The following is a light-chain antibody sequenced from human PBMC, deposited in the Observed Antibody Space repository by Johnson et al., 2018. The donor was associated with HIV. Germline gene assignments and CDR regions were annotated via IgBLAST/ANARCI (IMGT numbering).Light chain of an antibody. Sequence: QSVLTQPPSVSAAPGQKVTISCSGSSSNIGNNYVSWYQQLPGTAPKLLIYDNNKRPSGIPDRLSGSKSGTSATLGITGLQTGDEADYYCGTGDSSLSAGVFGTGTKVTVL. J-gene: IGLJ1*01. CDR3: GTGDSSLSAGV. CDR1: SSNIGNNY. CDR2: DNN. V-gene: IGLV1-51*01.